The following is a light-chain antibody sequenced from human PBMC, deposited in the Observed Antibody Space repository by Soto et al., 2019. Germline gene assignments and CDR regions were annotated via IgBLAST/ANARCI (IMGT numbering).Light chain of an antibody. Sequence: QPVLTQPASVSGSPGQSITISCTGTSSDIGYYNFVSWYQQYPGKAPKLLLYEISNRPSGVSNRFSGSKSGNTASLTISGLQSEDEADYYCSSFASSSTPLYVFGTGTKLTVL. CDR3: SSFASSSTPLYV. V-gene: IGLV2-14*01. J-gene: IGLJ1*01. CDR1: SSDIGYYNF. CDR2: EIS.